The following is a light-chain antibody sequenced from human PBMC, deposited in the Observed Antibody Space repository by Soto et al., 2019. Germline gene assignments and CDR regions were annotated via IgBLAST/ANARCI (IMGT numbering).Light chain of an antibody. J-gene: IGLJ2*01. CDR1: SSDVGAHDF. V-gene: IGLV2-14*01. CDR2: EVA. CDR3: YSYTLSRTGI. Sequence: QSALTQPASVSGSPGQSITISCCGTSSDVGAHDFVSWYQHHPDKAPKVIIFEVAKRPSGVSNRFSGSKTGNTASLTISGLQAEDDADYYFYSYTLSRTGIFGGGTKLTVL.